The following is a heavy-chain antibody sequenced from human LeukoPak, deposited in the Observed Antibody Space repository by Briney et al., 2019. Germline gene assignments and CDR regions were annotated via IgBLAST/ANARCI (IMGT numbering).Heavy chain of an antibody. CDR1: GYTFTDYY. J-gene: IGHJ5*02. CDR2: INPNSGDR. Sequence: ASVMVSCKASGYTFTDYYIHWVRQAPGQGFEWMGWINPNSGDRNYAQRFQDRVTLTRDTSISTAYMQLTNLRTDDTALYYCARPNGDFYNWFDPWGQGTPVTVSS. D-gene: IGHD2-21*02. CDR3: ARPNGDFYNWFDP. V-gene: IGHV1-2*02.